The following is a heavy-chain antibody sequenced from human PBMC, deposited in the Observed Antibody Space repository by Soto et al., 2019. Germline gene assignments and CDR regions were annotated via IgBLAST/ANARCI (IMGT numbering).Heavy chain of an antibody. J-gene: IGHJ6*02. CDR1: GGNFRSYA. D-gene: IGHD2-2*01. CDR2: NTPMFGSA. V-gene: IGHV1-69*13. Sequence: ASVKVSCKASGGNFRSYAISWVRQAPGQGLEWMGGNTPMFGSARYAQKFQGRVAITADGSTSTAFMDLSSLRSEDPALYYCARGTRDCRATSCYSPQGYFRHDMVVWGPGTTVTVSS. CDR3: ARGTRDCRATSCYSPQGYFRHDMVV.